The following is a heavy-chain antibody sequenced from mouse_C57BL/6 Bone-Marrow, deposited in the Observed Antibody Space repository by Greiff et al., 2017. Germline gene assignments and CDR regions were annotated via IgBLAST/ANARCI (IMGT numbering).Heavy chain of an antibody. J-gene: IGHJ1*03. Sequence: EVKLVESGPALVKPSQTVSLTCTVTGYSITNGNHWWNWIRQVSGSKLEWIGYISSSGSTDSNPSLKSRISITRDTSKNQLFLQLNSVTTEDIATYDCARGDYYGSSGYFDVWGTGTTVTVSS. CDR2: ISSSGST. V-gene: IGHV3-4*01. CDR3: ARGDYYGSSGYFDV. D-gene: IGHD1-1*01. CDR1: GYSITNGNHW.